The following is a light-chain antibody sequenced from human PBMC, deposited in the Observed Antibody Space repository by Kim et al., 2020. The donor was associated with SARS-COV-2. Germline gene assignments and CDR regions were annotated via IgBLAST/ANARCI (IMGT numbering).Light chain of an antibody. Sequence: QSALTQPASVSGSPGQSITISCTGTSSDVGGYNYVSWYQQHPGKAPKLMIYDVSNRPSGVSNRFSGSKSGNTASLTISGLQAEDEADYYCSSYTSSTPYVFGTGTQVTGL. CDR2: DVS. CDR1: SSDVGGYNY. V-gene: IGLV2-14*03. CDR3: SSYTSSTPYV. J-gene: IGLJ1*01.